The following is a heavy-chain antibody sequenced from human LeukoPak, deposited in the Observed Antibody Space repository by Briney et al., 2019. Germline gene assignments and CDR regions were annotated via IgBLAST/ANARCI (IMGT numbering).Heavy chain of an antibody. CDR2: IWYDGSNK. CDR1: GFTFSSYG. D-gene: IGHD2-2*01. Sequence: GGSLRLSCAASGFTFSSYGMHWVRQAPGKGLEWVAVIWYDGSNKYYADSVKGRFTISRDNSKNTLYLQMNGLRAEDTAVYYCARGIVVSPAAPYSWFDPRGQGTLVIVSS. V-gene: IGHV3-33*01. CDR3: ARGIVVSPAAPYSWFDP. J-gene: IGHJ5*02.